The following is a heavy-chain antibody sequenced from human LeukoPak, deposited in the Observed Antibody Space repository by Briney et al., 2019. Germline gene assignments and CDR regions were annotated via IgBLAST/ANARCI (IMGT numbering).Heavy chain of an antibody. J-gene: IGHJ4*02. V-gene: IGHV1-18*01. D-gene: IGHD3-22*01. CDR3: ASRNYYDTTGYYQFYFDY. CDR2: IAPYNGDT. CDR1: GYTFTNFG. Sequence: ASVKVSCKASGYTFTNFGITWVRQAPGQGLEWMGWIAPYNGDTHYTQSLQDRVTMTTDTSTSTACMELRSLRSDDTAVYYCASRNYYDTTGYYQFYFDYWGQGTLVTVSS.